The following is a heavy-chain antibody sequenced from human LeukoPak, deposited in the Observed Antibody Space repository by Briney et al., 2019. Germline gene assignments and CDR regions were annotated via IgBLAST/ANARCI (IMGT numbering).Heavy chain of an antibody. CDR3: AKDPAIVVVPAATGGEIDY. CDR1: GFTFSSYA. J-gene: IGHJ4*02. D-gene: IGHD2-2*01. CDR2: ISGSGSST. V-gene: IGHV3-23*01. Sequence: TGGSLRLSCAASGFTFSSYAMSWVRQAPGKGLEWVSAISGSGSSTYYADSVKGRFTISRDNSKNTLYLQMNSLRAEDTAVYYCAKDPAIVVVPAATGGEIDYWGQGTLVTVSS.